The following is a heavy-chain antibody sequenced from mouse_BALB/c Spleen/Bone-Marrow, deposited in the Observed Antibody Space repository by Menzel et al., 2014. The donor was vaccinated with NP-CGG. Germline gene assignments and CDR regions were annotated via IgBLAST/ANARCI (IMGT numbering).Heavy chain of an antibody. J-gene: IGHJ2*01. Sequence: EVKLVESGGGLVQPGGSLKLSCAASGFDFRRYWMSWVRQAPGKGLQWIGEINPDSRTINYTPSLKDKFIISRDNAKNTLYLQMTKVRSEDTALYYCARGSYYGHLDYWGQGTTLTVSS. CDR1: GFDFRRYW. V-gene: IGHV4-1*02. CDR3: ARGSYYGHLDY. D-gene: IGHD2-1*01. CDR2: INPDSRTI.